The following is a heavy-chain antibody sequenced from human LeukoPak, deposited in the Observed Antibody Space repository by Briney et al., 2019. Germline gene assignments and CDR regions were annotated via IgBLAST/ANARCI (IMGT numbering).Heavy chain of an antibody. D-gene: IGHD6-19*01. J-gene: IGHJ4*02. CDR1: GYTFTGYY. V-gene: IGHV1-2*02. CDR3: ARSPQYSSGWPGY. CDR2: INPNSGGT. Sequence: ASVKVSCKASGYTFTGYYMHWVRQAPGQGLEWMGWINPNSGGTNYAQKFQGRVTMTRDTSISTAYMELSRLRSDDTAVYYCARSPQYSSGWPGYWGQGTLVTVSS.